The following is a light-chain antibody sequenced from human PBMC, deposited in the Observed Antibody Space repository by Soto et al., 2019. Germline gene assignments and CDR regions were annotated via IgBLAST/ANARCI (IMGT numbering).Light chain of an antibody. CDR1: QSISSW. J-gene: IGKJ4*01. Sequence: DIQMTQSPSTLSASVGDRVTITCRASQSISSWLAWYQQKPGKAPKLLIYDASSLESGVPSRFSGSGSGTEFTLTISSLQPDDFTTYYCQQYYSYSPLTFGGGTKVDSK. CDR2: DAS. V-gene: IGKV1-5*01. CDR3: QQYYSYSPLT.